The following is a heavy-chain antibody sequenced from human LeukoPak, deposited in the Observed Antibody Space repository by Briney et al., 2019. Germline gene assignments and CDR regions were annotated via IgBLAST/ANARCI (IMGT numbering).Heavy chain of an antibody. CDR1: GFTFSSYS. V-gene: IGHV3-21*01. CDR3: ARDMLDFWSGYGCFDY. D-gene: IGHD3-3*01. Sequence: GGSLRLSCAASGFTFSSYSMNWVRQAPGKGLEWVSSISSSSSYIYYADSVKGRFTISRDNAKNSLYLQMNSLRAEDTAVYYCARDMLDFWSGYGCFDYWGQGTLVTVSS. CDR2: ISSSSSYI. J-gene: IGHJ4*02.